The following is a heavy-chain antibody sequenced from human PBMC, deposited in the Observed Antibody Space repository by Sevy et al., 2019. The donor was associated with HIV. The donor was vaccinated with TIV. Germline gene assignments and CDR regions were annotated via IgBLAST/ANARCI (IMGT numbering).Heavy chain of an antibody. CDR1: GGSISSGGYY. V-gene: IGHV4-31*03. CDR3: ARAGFVVVPAAIID. Sequence: SETLSLTCTVSGGSISSGGYYWSWIHQHPGKGLEWIGYIYYSGSTYYNPSLKSRVTISVDTSKNQFSLKLSSVTAADTAVYYCARAGFVVVPAAIIDWGQGTLATVSS. J-gene: IGHJ4*02. D-gene: IGHD2-2*01. CDR2: IYYSGST.